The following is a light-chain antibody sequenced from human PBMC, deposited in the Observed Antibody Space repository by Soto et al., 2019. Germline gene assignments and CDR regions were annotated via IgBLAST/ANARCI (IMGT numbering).Light chain of an antibody. V-gene: IGKV3-11*01. CDR3: QQRSKWPPIT. J-gene: IGKJ3*01. CDR1: QSVSSY. Sequence: EIVLTQSPATLSLSPGERATLSCRASQSVSSYLAWYQPKPGQAPRLLIYDASNSATGIPARFSGSGSGTDFTLTISSLEPEGVAVYYCQQRSKWPPITFGHGTKVDIK. CDR2: DAS.